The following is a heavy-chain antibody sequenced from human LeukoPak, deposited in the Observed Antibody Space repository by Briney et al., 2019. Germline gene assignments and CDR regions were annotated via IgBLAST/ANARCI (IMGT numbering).Heavy chain of an antibody. CDR2: IYHSGST. V-gene: IGHV4-38-2*02. Sequence: SETLSLTCTVSGYSISSGYHWGWIRQPPGKGLEWIGSIYHSGSTYYNPSLKSRVTISVDTSKNQFSLKLSSVTAADTAVYYCARSTYGYSYGSGYYYYMDVWGKGTTVTVSS. CDR1: GYSISSGYH. D-gene: IGHD5-18*01. J-gene: IGHJ6*03. CDR3: ARSTYGYSYGSGYYYYMDV.